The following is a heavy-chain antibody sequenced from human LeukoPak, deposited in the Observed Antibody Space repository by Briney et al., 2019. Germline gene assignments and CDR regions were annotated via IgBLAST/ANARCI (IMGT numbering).Heavy chain of an antibody. D-gene: IGHD4-23*01. CDR1: GGTFINYA. Sequence: ASVKVSFKGSGGTFINYAISWVRQAPGKGLEWMGGIIPILGIATYAQKFQGRVTITADKSTSTAYMELSSLRSEDTAVYYCARAGGVVTVLRYFDLWGRGTLVTVSS. CDR3: ARAGGVVTVLRYFDL. J-gene: IGHJ2*01. V-gene: IGHV1-69*10. CDR2: IIPILGIA.